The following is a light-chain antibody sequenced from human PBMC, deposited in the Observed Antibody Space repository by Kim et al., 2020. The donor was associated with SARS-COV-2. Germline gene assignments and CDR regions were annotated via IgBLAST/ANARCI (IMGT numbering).Light chain of an antibody. Sequence: VALGQTARITCGGNNIGSKNVPWYQQKPGQAPVLVIYRDSNRPSGIPERFSGSNSGNTATLTISRAQAGDEADYYCQVWDSSTKVFGGGTQLTVL. CDR1: NIGSKN. V-gene: IGLV3-9*01. CDR3: QVWDSSTKV. J-gene: IGLJ3*02. CDR2: RDS.